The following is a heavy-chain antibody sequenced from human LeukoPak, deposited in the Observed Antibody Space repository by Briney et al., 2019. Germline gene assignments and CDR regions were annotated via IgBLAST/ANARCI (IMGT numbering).Heavy chain of an antibody. CDR2: IIPIFGTA. CDR1: GYTFTSYD. J-gene: IGHJ4*02. CDR3: ARATMVVATIGGPHFDY. D-gene: IGHD5-12*01. Sequence: ASVKVSCKASGYTFTSYDINWVRQAPGQGLEWMGGIIPIFGTANYAQKFQGRVTITADKSTSTAYMELSSLRSEDTAVYYCARATMVVATIGGPHFDYWGQGTLVTVSS. V-gene: IGHV1-69*06.